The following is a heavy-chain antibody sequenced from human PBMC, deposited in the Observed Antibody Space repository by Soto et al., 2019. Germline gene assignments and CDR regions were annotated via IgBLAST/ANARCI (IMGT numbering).Heavy chain of an antibody. Sequence: GSLRLPCTASGFTLGDYAMNWFRQAPGKGLEWVGFITNKAYGETTGYAASVKGRLIIARDECKSIAYFEMNSLKAEDTAVYYCTRDSMIRAVIWFDLWGQGTLVIVAS. CDR3: TRDSMIRAVIWFDL. J-gene: IGHJ5*02. CDR1: GFTLGDYA. D-gene: IGHD3-10*01. CDR2: ITNKAYGETT. V-gene: IGHV3-49*03.